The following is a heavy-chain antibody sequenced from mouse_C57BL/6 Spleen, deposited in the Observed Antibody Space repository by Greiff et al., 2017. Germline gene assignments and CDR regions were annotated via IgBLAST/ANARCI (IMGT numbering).Heavy chain of an antibody. Sequence: EVKLVESGPGLVKPSQSLSLTCSVTGYSITSGYYWNWIRQFPGNKLEWMGYISYDGSNNYNPSLKNRISITRDTSKNQFFLKLNSVTTEDTATYYCARRGNYVGYYFDYWGQGTTLTVSS. CDR2: ISYDGSN. D-gene: IGHD2-1*01. V-gene: IGHV3-6*01. J-gene: IGHJ2*01. CDR3: ARRGNYVGYYFDY. CDR1: GYSITSGYY.